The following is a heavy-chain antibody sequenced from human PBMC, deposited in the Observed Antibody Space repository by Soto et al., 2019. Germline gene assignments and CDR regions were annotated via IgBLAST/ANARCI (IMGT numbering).Heavy chain of an antibody. D-gene: IGHD2-2*02. CDR1: GYSFAGYW. CDR2: IDPSDSQT. CDR3: ARQLYDSRRGRNFHYCYNS. J-gene: IGHJ5*02. V-gene: IGHV5-10-1*01. Sequence: GECLKISCKGSGYSFAGYWITWVRQKPGKSLEWMGRIDPSDSQTYYSPSFRGHVTISATKSITTVFLQWSSLRASDTAMYYCARQLYDSRRGRNFHYCYNSWGEVTPVTFYS.